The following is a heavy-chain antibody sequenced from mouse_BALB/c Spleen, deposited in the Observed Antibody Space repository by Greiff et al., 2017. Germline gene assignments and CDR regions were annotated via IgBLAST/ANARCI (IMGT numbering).Heavy chain of an antibody. Sequence: VQLQQPGAELVKPGASVKLSCKASGYTFTSYWMNWVKQRPGQGLEWIGMIYPSDSETRLNQKFKDKATLTVDKSSSTAYMQLSSPTSEDSAVYYFGICYYGSSDFDYWGQGTTLTVSS. CDR3: GICYYGSSDFDY. V-gene: IGHV1-74*01. J-gene: IGHJ2*01. CDR2: IYPSDSET. CDR1: GYTFTSYW. D-gene: IGHD1-1*01.